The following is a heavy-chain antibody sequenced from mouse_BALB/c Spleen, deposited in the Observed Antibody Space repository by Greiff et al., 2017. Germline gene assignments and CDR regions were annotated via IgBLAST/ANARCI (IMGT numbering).Heavy chain of an antibody. V-gene: IGHV1S81*02. J-gene: IGHJ3*01. CDR1: GYTFTSYY. CDR3: TRRDYRYDDAFAY. CDR2: INPSNGGT. Sequence: QVQLQQSGAELVKPGASVKLSCKASGYTFTSYYMYWVKQRPGQGLEWIGGINPSNGGTNFNEKFKSKATLTVDKSSSTAYMQLSSLTSEDSAVYYCTRRDYRYDDAFAYWGQGTLVTVSA. D-gene: IGHD2-14*01.